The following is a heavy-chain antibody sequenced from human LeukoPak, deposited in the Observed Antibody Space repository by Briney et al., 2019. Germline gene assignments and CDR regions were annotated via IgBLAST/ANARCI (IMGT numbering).Heavy chain of an antibody. CDR1: GGSVSSYD. Sequence: SETLSLTCTASGGSVSSYDWSWIRQPAGKGLEWIGRMYTSGSTNYNPSLKSRVTMSVDTSKNQLSLKLSSVTAADTAVYYCASTTVTRRYGYFDLWGRGTLVTVSS. J-gene: IGHJ2*01. D-gene: IGHD4-17*01. V-gene: IGHV4-4*07. CDR3: ASTTVTRRYGYFDL. CDR2: MYTSGST.